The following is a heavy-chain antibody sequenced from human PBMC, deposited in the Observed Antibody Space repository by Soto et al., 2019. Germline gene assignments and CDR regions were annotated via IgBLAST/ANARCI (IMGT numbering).Heavy chain of an antibody. CDR3: VKGSGYDFDY. J-gene: IGHJ4*02. CDR2: ISNDGSDK. D-gene: IGHD5-12*01. CDR1: GFTFSSYG. V-gene: IGHV3-30*18. Sequence: QVQLVESGGGVVQPGRSLRLSCEASGFTFSSYGMHWVRQAPGKGLEWVACISNDGSDKSYSDSVRSRFTITRDNSKNTLYLEMHSLRAEDTAVYYCVKGSGYDFDYWGQGTLVIVSS.